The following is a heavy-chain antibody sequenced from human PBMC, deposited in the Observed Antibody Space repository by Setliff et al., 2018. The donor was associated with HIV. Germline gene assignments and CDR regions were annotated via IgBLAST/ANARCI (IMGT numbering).Heavy chain of an antibody. CDR2: VNHSGST. CDR1: GGSFNGYY. CDR3: AKTVVGDSYALPNDAFGI. D-gene: IGHD3-16*01. J-gene: IGHJ3*02. Sequence: SETLSLTCAVYGGSFNGYYWSWIRQPPGKGLEWIGEVNHSGSTNYNPSLKSRVTISVDTSKNQFSLKLSSVTAADTAVYYCAKTVVGDSYALPNDAFGIWGQGTMVTVSS. V-gene: IGHV4-34*01.